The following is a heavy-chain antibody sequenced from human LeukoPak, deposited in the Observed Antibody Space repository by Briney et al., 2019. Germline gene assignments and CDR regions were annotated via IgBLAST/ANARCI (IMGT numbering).Heavy chain of an antibody. Sequence: GGSLRLSCAASGFTFSSYGMHWVRQAPGKGLEWVAFIRYDGSNKNYADSVKGRFAISRDNSKNTLYLQMNSLRAEDTAVYYCAKDYYDFWSGYYPDYWGQGTLVTVSS. D-gene: IGHD3-3*01. J-gene: IGHJ4*02. CDR1: GFTFSSYG. V-gene: IGHV3-30*02. CDR3: AKDYYDFWSGYYPDY. CDR2: IRYDGSNK.